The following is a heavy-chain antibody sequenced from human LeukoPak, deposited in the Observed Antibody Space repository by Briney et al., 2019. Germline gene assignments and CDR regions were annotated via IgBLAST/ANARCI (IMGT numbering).Heavy chain of an antibody. J-gene: IGHJ4*02. Sequence: AVKVSCKACVGTFSSYTIGWVRQAPGQGRDWMGRIIPILGIANSAQKFQGRVTITADKSTSTAYMELSSLRSEDTAVYYCAREAGSYGLYYFDYWGQGTLVTVSS. CDR2: IIPILGIA. V-gene: IGHV1-69*04. D-gene: IGHD5-18*01. CDR1: VGTFSSYT. CDR3: AREAGSYGLYYFDY.